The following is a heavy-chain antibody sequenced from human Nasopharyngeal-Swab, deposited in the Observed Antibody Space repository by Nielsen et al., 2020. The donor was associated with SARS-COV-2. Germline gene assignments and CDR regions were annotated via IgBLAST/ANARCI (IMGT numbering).Heavy chain of an antibody. J-gene: IGHJ4*02. Sequence: GESLKISCAASGFTFSSYSMNWVRQAPGKGLEWVPSISSSSSYIYYADSVKGRFTISRDNAKNSLYLQMNSLRAEDTAVYYCARDPPATTVTTGDYWGQGTLVTVSS. V-gene: IGHV3-21*01. CDR3: ARDPPATTVTTGDY. D-gene: IGHD4-17*01. CDR2: ISSSSSYI. CDR1: GFTFSSYS.